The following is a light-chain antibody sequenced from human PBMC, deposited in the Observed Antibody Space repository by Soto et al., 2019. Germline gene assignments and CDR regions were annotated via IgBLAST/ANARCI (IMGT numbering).Light chain of an antibody. Sequence: EIVMTQSPATLSVSPVERATLSCRARQSVGSNLAWYQQKPGQAPRLLLYGASTRAAGIPARFSGSGSGTEFTLIISSLQSEDSAVYFCQQYNTRWTFGPGTKVEIK. CDR2: GAS. CDR3: QQYNTRWT. J-gene: IGKJ1*01. V-gene: IGKV3-15*01. CDR1: QSVGSN.